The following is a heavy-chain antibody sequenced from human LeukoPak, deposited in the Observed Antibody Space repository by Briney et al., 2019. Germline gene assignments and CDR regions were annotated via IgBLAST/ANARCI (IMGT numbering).Heavy chain of an antibody. Sequence: PGGSLRLSCTASGYTFCNYAVTWVRQAPGKGLEGVGFIRSKPYGGTAEYAASVQGRFTISRDDSKTIAYLQMNSLKTEDTAVYYSSRYGFEGADFDYWGRGTLVTVSS. CDR2: IRSKPYGGTA. CDR1: GYTFCNYA. CDR3: SRYGFEGADFDY. D-gene: IGHD3-16*01. J-gene: IGHJ4*02. V-gene: IGHV3-49*04.